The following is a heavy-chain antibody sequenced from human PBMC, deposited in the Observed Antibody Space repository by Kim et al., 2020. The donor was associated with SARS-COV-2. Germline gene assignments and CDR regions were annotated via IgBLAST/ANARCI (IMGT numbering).Heavy chain of an antibody. CDR3: ARWGGVIAAAGGNWFDP. D-gene: IGHD6-13*01. CDR2: ISAYNGNT. CDR1: GYTFTSYG. V-gene: IGHV1-18*01. Sequence: ASVKVSCKASGYTFTSYGISWVRQAPGQGLEWMGWISAYNGNTNYAQKLQGRVTMTTDTSTSTAYMELRSLRSDDTAVYYCARWGGVIAAAGGNWFDPWGQGTLVTVSS. J-gene: IGHJ5*02.